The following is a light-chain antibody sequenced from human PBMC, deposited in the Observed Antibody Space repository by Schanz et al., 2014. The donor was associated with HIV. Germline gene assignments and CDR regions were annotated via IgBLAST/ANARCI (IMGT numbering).Light chain of an antibody. CDR1: SSSIKTNT. CDR2: GNS. V-gene: IGLV1-44*01. CDR3: SSYAGSNKV. J-gene: IGLJ2*01. Sequence: QSVLTQPPSASGTPGQRVTISCSGSSSSIKTNTVDWYQQLPGTAPKLLLYGNSQRPSGVPDRFSGSKSGNTASLTVSGLQAEDETDYYCSSYAGSNKVFGGGTKVTVL.